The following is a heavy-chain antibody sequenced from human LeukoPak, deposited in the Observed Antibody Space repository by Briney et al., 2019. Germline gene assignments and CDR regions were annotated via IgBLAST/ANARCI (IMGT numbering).Heavy chain of an antibody. D-gene: IGHD2-2*01. CDR1: GGSISSGSYY. Sequence: SETLSLTCTVSGGSISSGSYYWSWIRQPAGKGLEWIGRIYTSGSTNYNPSLKSRVTISVDTSKNQFSLKLSSVTAADTAVYYCARAGVVVVPAATPKAVPYYYYMDVWGKGTTVTISS. J-gene: IGHJ6*03. CDR2: IYTSGST. CDR3: ARAGVVVVPAATPKAVPYYYYMDV. V-gene: IGHV4-61*02.